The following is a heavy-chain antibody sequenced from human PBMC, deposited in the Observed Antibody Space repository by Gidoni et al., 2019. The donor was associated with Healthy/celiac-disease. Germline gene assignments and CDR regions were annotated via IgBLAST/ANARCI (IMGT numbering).Heavy chain of an antibody. CDR1: GGTFSSYA. J-gene: IGHJ6*02. Sequence: QVQLVQSGAEVKKPGSSVKVSCKASGGTFSSYAISWVRQAPGQGLEWMGGIIPIFGTANYEKKFQGRVTITADESTSTAYMELSSLRSEDTAVYYCANTNADYYYYYGMDVWGQGTTVTVSS. D-gene: IGHD3-3*01. CDR2: IIPIFGTA. V-gene: IGHV1-69*01. CDR3: ANTNADYYYYYGMDV.